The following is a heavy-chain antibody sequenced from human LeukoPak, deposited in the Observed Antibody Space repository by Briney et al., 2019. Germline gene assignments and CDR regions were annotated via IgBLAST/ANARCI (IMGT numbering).Heavy chain of an antibody. Sequence: PGRSLRLSCAASGFTFDDYAMHWVRQAPGKDLEWVSGISWNSGSIGYADSVKGRFTISRDNAKNSLYLQMNSLRAEDTALYYCAKDKRWLQLRGDTFDIWGQGTMVTVSS. CDR1: GFTFDDYA. J-gene: IGHJ3*02. CDR2: ISWNSGSI. D-gene: IGHD4-4*01. CDR3: AKDKRWLQLRGDTFDI. V-gene: IGHV3-9*01.